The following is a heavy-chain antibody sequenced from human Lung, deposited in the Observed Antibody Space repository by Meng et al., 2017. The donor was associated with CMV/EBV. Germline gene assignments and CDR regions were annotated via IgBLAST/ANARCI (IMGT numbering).Heavy chain of an antibody. Sequence: SWAASGFTTNSHWMNWVRQAPGKGLEWVANINPDGSEKCYVASVKGRFTISRDSAKNSVFLQMNSLRDDDTAVYYCVRTLSGSENFWGQGTLVTVSS. CDR2: INPDGSEK. J-gene: IGHJ4*02. CDR3: VRTLSGSENF. D-gene: IGHD1-26*01. CDR1: GFTTNSHW. V-gene: IGHV3-7*05.